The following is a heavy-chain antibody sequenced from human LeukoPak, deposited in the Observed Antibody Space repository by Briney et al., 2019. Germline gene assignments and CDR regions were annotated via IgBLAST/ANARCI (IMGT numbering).Heavy chain of an antibody. V-gene: IGHV4-39*07. Sequence: SEALSLTCTVSGGSISSSSYYWGWIRQPPGKGLEWIGSIYYSGSTYYNPSLKSRVTISVDTSKNQFSLKLSSVTAAYTAVYYCAREGAPNYYDSSGYYPDWFDPWGQGTLVTVSS. CDR2: IYYSGST. J-gene: IGHJ5*02. D-gene: IGHD3-22*01. CDR3: AREGAPNYYDSSGYYPDWFDP. CDR1: GGSISSSSYY.